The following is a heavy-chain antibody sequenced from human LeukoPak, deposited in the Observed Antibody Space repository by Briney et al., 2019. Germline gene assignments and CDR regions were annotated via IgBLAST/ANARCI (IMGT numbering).Heavy chain of an antibody. CDR2: IYSGGST. CDR3: ARAGIVVVPAPGL. J-gene: IGHJ4*02. V-gene: IGHV3-53*01. D-gene: IGHD2-2*01. Sequence: GGSLRLSCAASGFTVSSNYMSWVRQAPGKGLEWVSVIYSGGSTYYADSVKGRFTISRDNAKNSLYLQMNSLRAEDTAVYYCARAGIVVVPAPGLWGQGTLVTVSS. CDR1: GFTVSSNY.